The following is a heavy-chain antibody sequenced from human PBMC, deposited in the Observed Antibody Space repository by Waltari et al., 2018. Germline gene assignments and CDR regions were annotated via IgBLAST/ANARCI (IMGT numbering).Heavy chain of an antibody. Sequence: QVQLRESGPGLVKPSETLSLTCTVSGGSINGFYWNWIRQSTGKGLEWIGRIYSTGSATYNPSLKSRVTMSIDTSNTQFYLRLTSVTAADTAMYYCARGVTVTTWFDPWGQGTLVTVSS. J-gene: IGHJ5*02. CDR3: ARGVTVTTWFDP. D-gene: IGHD4-4*01. CDR1: GGSINGFY. CDR2: IYSTGSA. V-gene: IGHV4-4*07.